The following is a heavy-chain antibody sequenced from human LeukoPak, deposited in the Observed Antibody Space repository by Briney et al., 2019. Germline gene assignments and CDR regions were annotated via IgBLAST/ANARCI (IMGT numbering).Heavy chain of an antibody. V-gene: IGHV1-69*01. CDR1: GGTFSSYA. D-gene: IGHD5-18*01. Sequence: SSVKVSCKASGGTFSSYAISWVRQAPGQGLEWMGGIIPIFGTANYAQKFQGRVTITADESTSTAYMELSSLRSEGTAVYYCARSRERAAMGHFDYWGQGTLVTVSS. CDR3: ARSRERAAMGHFDY. CDR2: IIPIFGTA. J-gene: IGHJ4*02.